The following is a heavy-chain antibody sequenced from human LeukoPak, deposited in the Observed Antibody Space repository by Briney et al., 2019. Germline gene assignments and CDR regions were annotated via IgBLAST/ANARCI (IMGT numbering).Heavy chain of an antibody. Sequence: SETLSLTCTVSGGSISSYYWSWIRQPPGKGLEWIGYIYYSGTTNYNPSLTSRVTISVDTSENQFPLKLSSVTAADTAVYYCARHKQSYYFDYWGQGTLVTVSS. CDR2: IYYSGTT. D-gene: IGHD1/OR15-1a*01. CDR1: GGSISSYY. J-gene: IGHJ4*02. V-gene: IGHV4-59*08. CDR3: ARHKQSYYFDY.